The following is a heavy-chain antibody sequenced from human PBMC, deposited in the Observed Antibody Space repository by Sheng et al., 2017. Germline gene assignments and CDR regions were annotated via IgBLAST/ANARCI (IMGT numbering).Heavy chain of an antibody. D-gene: IGHD3-10*01. CDR2: IIPIFGTA. CDR3: ARVKRVWFGSSGRGRASTRRSDGTVRDRPSPGGCDS. Sequence: QVQLVQSGAEVKKPGSSVKVSCKASGGTFSSYAISWVRQAPGQGLEWMGGIIPIFGTANYAQKFQGRVTITADESTSTAYMELSSLRSEDTAVYYCARVKRVWFGSSGRGRASTRRSDGTVRDRPSPGGCDS. CDR1: GGTFSSYA. J-gene: IGHJ5*01. V-gene: IGHV1-69*13.